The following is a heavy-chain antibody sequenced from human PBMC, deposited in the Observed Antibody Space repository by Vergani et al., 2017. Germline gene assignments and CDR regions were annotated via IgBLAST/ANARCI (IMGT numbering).Heavy chain of an antibody. V-gene: IGHV1-8*01. D-gene: IGHD6-13*01. J-gene: IGHJ5*02. CDR2: MNPNSGNT. CDR1: GYTFTSYD. Sequence: QVQLVQSGAEVKKPGASVKVSCKASGYTFTSYDINWVRQATGQGLEWMGWMNPNSGNTGYAQKFQGRVTMTRNTSISTAYMELSSLRSEDTAGYYCARRGVVAAAGSNWFDPWGQGTLVTVSS. CDR3: ARRGVVAAAGSNWFDP.